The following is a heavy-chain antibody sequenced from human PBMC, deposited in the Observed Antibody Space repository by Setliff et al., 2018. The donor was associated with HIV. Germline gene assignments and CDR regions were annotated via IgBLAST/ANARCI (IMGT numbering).Heavy chain of an antibody. CDR3: ARGSMSMVMFILVSAFDI. CDR2: MNPDSGNT. CDR1: GYSFTTHD. V-gene: IGHV1-8*02. D-gene: IGHD2-21*01. Sequence: ASVKVSCKASGYSFTTHDINWVRQSPGQGLGWMGWMNPDSGNTFYAQKFKGRVTMTRDTSTNTAYMELSSLTSDDTAVYFCARGSMSMVMFILVSAFDIWGQGTLVTVS. J-gene: IGHJ3*02.